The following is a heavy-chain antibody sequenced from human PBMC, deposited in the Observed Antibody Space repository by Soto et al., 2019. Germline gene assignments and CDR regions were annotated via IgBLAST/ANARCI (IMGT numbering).Heavy chain of an antibody. J-gene: IGHJ3*02. Sequence: GGSLRLSCAASGFTVSSNYMSWVRQAPGKGLEWVSVIYSAGRTYYADSVQGRFAISRDNSKNTLYLQMNSLRAEDTALYYCARDPGREVRGLDIWGQGTMVTVSS. CDR1: GFTVSSNY. D-gene: IGHD3-10*01. CDR3: ARDPGREVRGLDI. CDR2: IYSAGRT. V-gene: IGHV3-53*01.